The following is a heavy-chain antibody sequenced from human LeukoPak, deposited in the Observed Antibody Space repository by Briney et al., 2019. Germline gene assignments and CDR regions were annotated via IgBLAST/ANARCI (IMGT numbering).Heavy chain of an antibody. CDR1: GFTFSSYW. Sequence: GGSLRLSCAASGFTFSSYWMSWVRQAPGKGLEWVANIKQDGSEKYYVDSVKGRFTISRDNAKNSLYLQMNSLRAEDTAVYYCAREWVVAATGYWSDPWGQGTLVTVSS. J-gene: IGHJ5*02. CDR2: IKQDGSEK. V-gene: IGHV3-7*03. CDR3: AREWVVAATGYWSDP. D-gene: IGHD2-15*01.